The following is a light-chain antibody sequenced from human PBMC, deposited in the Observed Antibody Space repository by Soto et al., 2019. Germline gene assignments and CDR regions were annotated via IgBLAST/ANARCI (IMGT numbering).Light chain of an antibody. Sequence: QSVLTQPASVSGSPGQSITISCTGTSGDIGSYNRVSWYQQHPGKAPKLIIYEVTDRASGVSHRFSGSKSGNTASLTISGLQAEDEAEYYCSSYTNINTRACVFGTGTKLTVL. CDR1: SGDIGSYNR. V-gene: IGLV2-14*01. CDR3: SSYTNINTRACV. CDR2: EVT. J-gene: IGLJ1*01.